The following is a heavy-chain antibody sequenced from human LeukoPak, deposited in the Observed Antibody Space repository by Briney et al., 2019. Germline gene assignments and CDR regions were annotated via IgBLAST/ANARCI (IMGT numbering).Heavy chain of an antibody. Sequence: SETLSLTCAAYGGSFSGHYWTWIRQAPGKGLEWIGESTHTGSTNYNPSLKSRVTISVDTSKNQFSLKLTSVSAADTAVYHCARGRTGAAALDLWGPGTLVTVSS. J-gene: IGHJ5*02. D-gene: IGHD2-2*01. CDR2: STHTGST. CDR1: GGSFSGHY. CDR3: ARGRTGAAALDL. V-gene: IGHV4-34*01.